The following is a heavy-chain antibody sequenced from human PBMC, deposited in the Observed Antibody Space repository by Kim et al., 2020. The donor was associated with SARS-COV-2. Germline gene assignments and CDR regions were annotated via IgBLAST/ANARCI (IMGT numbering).Heavy chain of an antibody. CDR1: AASISNYF. CDR3: ARLRRDSSTSWYFAN. J-gene: IGHJ4*02. V-gene: IGHV4-59*08. CDR2: IYYSETP. D-gene: IGHD2-2*01. Sequence: SETLSLTCTVSAASISNYFWSWIRQPPGRGLEWIGYIYYSETPNYSPSLKSRVTMSVDTPKNLFSLKLSSVTAADTAVYYCARLRRDSSTSWYFANWGQG.